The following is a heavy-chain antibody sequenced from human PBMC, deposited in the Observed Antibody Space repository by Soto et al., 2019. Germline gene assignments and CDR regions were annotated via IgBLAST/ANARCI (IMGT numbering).Heavy chain of an antibody. CDR2: ISYDGSNK. Sequence: QVQLVESGGGVVQPGRSLRLSCAASGFTFSHYGINWVRQAPGKGLEWLAVISYDGSNKHYADSVKGRFTVSRDNSKNTLYLQMNSLRAEHTAVYFCARYSGKYQGPIDYWGQGTLVTVSS. J-gene: IGHJ4*02. V-gene: IGHV3-30*03. CDR3: ARYSGKYQGPIDY. CDR1: GFTFSHYG. D-gene: IGHD1-26*01.